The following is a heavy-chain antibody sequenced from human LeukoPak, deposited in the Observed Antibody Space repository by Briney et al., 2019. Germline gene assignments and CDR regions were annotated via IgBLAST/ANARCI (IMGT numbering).Heavy chain of an antibody. V-gene: IGHV4-39*07. CDR1: GGSISSSSYY. Sequence: PSETLSLTCTVSGGSISSSSYYWGWIRQPPGKGLEWIGSIYYSGSTYYNPSLKSRVTISVDTSKNQFSLKLSSVTAADTAVYYCARGRPTLGYCSGGSCWVNAFDIWGQGTMVTVSS. CDR2: IYYSGST. D-gene: IGHD2-15*01. J-gene: IGHJ3*02. CDR3: ARGRPTLGYCSGGSCWVNAFDI.